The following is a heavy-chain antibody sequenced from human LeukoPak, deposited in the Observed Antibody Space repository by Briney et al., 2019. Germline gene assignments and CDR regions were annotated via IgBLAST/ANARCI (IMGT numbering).Heavy chain of an antibody. CDR2: IYYSGST. J-gene: IGHJ4*02. Sequence: TSETLSLTCTVSGGSISSSSYYWGWIRQPPGKGLEWIGSIYYSGSTYYNPSLKSRVTISVDTSKNQFSLKLSSVTAADTAVYYCASPYCSSTSCSFDYWGQGTLVTVSS. V-gene: IGHV4-39*07. D-gene: IGHD2-2*01. CDR1: GGSISSSSYY. CDR3: ASPYCSSTSCSFDY.